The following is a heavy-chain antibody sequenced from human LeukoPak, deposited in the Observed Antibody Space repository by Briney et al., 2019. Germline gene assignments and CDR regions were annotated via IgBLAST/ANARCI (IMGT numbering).Heavy chain of an antibody. CDR3: ARDPRASQNDAFYF. CDR2: VSYDGNSK. CDR1: GFSFSNYA. J-gene: IGHJ3*01. V-gene: IGHV3-30-3*01. Sequence: PGTSLRLSCAVSGFSFSNYAMHLVGQAPGQGLEWVAVVSYDGNSKYYADSVKGRLTSSRDNSMKTLYLQMNSLRPEDTAMYYCARDPRASQNDAFYFWGQGTMVTVSS.